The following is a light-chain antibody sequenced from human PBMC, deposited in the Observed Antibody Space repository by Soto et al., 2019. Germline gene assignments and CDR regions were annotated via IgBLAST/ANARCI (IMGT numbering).Light chain of an antibody. Sequence: SYELTQPLSVSVALGQTARITCGANNIGSKIVHWYQQKPGQAPVVVIYRDTNRPSGIPERFSGSNSGNTATLTISRAQAGDEADYFCQVWDSSTEVFGTGTKLTVL. CDR2: RDT. CDR1: NIGSKI. V-gene: IGLV3-9*01. CDR3: QVWDSSTEV. J-gene: IGLJ1*01.